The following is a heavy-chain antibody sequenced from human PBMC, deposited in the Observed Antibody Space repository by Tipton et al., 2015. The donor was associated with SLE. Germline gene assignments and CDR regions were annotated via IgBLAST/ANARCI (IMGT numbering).Heavy chain of an antibody. Sequence: TLSLTCTVSGGSISSYYWSWIRQPPGKGLEWIGYIYYSGSTNYNPSLKSRVTISVGTSKNQFSLKLSSVTAADTAVYYCARNLERALGYWGQGTLVTVSS. CDR2: IYYSGST. D-gene: IGHD1-1*01. V-gene: IGHV4-59*07. CDR1: GGSISSYY. J-gene: IGHJ4*02. CDR3: ARNLERALGY.